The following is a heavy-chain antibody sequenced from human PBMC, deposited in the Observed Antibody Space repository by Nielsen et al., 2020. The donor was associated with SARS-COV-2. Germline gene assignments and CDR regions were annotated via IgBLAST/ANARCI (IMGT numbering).Heavy chain of an antibody. CDR2: IIPIFGTA. J-gene: IGHJ3*02. V-gene: IGHV1-69*13. CDR1: GGTFSSYA. D-gene: IGHD3-22*01. CDR3: ASSGRVTMIVVVTSDAFDI. Sequence: SVKVSCKASGGTFSSYAISWVRQAPGQGLEWMGGIIPIFGTANYAQKFQGRVTITADESTSTAYMELSSLRSGDTAVYYCASSGRVTMIVVVTSDAFDIWGQGTMVTVSS.